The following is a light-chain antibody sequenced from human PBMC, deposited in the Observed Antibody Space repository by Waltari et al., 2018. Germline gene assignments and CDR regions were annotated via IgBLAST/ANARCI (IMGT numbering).Light chain of an antibody. J-gene: IGLJ2*01. CDR1: RLRSYY. V-gene: IGLV3-19*01. CDR3: HSRDASGVGGS. CDR2: DRN. Sequence: SSELTQDPTVSVAMGQTVRITCQGDRLRSYYASLYQQRPGPAPVHVIFDRNDRPSGVPDRFSGSSSDNTAVLTITGAQAEDEASYYCHSRDASGVGGSFGGGTKLTVL.